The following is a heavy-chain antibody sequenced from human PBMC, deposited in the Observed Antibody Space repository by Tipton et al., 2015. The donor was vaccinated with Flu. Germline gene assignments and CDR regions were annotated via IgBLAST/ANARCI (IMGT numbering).Heavy chain of an antibody. CDR3: ANGPLNYDFWSGYYTGDAFDI. Sequence: TLSLTCAVSGGSISSGGYSWSWIRQPPGKGLEWIGYIYHSGSTYYNPSLKSRVTISVDRSKNQFSLKLSSVTAADTAVYYCANGPLNYDFWSGYYTGDAFDIWGQGTMVTVSS. CDR1: GGSISSGGYS. D-gene: IGHD3-3*01. CDR2: IYHSGST. V-gene: IGHV4-30-2*01. J-gene: IGHJ3*02.